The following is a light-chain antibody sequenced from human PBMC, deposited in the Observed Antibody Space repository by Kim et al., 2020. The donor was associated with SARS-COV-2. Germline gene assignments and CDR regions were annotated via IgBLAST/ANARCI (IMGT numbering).Light chain of an antibody. J-gene: IGKJ2*01. Sequence: ETVMTQSPATLSVSPGERSTLSCRASQSVSTDLAWYQQRPGQAPRLLLYAASTRATGISARFSGSGSGTEFTLTISSLQSEDFAVYFCQQYNTWPYTFGQGTKLEI. CDR2: AAS. CDR1: QSVSTD. V-gene: IGKV3-15*01. CDR3: QQYNTWPYT.